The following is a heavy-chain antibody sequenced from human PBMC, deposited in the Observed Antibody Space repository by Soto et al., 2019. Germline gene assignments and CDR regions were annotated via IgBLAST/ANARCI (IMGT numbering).Heavy chain of an antibody. J-gene: IGHJ4*02. D-gene: IGHD5-18*01. V-gene: IGHV3-30-3*01. CDR1: GFTFSSYA. CDR2: IPYDGSNK. Sequence: HPGGSLRLSCAASGFTFSSYAMHWVRQAPGKGLEWVAVIPYDGSNKYYADSVKGRFTISRDNSKNTLYLQMNSLRAEDTAVYYCARPEDGRRDSYGKTDFDYWGQGTLVTVSS. CDR3: ARPEDGRRDSYGKTDFDY.